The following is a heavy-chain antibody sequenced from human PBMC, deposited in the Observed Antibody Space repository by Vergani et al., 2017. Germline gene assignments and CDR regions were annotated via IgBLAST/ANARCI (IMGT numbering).Heavy chain of an antibody. CDR3: AREDCITIFGVVISDWFDP. J-gene: IGHJ5*02. Sequence: EVQLVESGGGLVQPGGSLRLSCAASGFTFSSYWMHWVRQAPGKGLVWVSRINSDGSSTSYADSVKGRFTISRDNAKNTLYLQMNSLRAEDTAVYYCAREDCITIFGVVISDWFDPWGQGTLVTVSS. D-gene: IGHD3-3*01. CDR1: GFTFSSYW. CDR2: INSDGSST. V-gene: IGHV3-74*01.